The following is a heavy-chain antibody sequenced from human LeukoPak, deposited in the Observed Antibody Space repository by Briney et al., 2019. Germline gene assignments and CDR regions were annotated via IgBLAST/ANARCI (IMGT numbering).Heavy chain of an antibody. J-gene: IGHJ4*02. D-gene: IGHD1/OR15-1a*01. CDR2: FSFGGNT. CDR3: ARSMTGTRSKFDY. Sequence: PSETLSLTCTVSGGSISSYSWSWIRQPPGKGLEWIGYFSFGGNTNYSPSLKSRVTISVDTSKDLFSLKLTSVTAADTAVYYCARSMTGTRSKFDYWGQGTLVTVSS. V-gene: IGHV4-59*08. CDR1: GGSISSYS.